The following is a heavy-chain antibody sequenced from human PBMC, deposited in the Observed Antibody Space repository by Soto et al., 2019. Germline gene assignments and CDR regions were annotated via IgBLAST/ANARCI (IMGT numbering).Heavy chain of an antibody. CDR2: ISYDGSNK. CDR3: AKAIVEQRYYDSSGYYYYYYGMDV. D-gene: IGHD3-22*01. V-gene: IGHV3-30*18. J-gene: IGHJ6*02. CDR1: GFTFSSYG. Sequence: AGGSLRLSCAASGFTFSSYGMHWVRQAPGKGLEWVAVISYDGSNKYYADSVKGRFTISRDNSKNTLYLQMNSLRAEDTAVYYCAKAIVEQRYYDSSGYYYYYYGMDVWGQGTTVTVSS.